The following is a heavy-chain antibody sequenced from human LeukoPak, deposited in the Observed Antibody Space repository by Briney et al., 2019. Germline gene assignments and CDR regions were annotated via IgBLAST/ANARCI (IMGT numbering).Heavy chain of an antibody. CDR3: AGLGASGNGYLSRFDP. CDR2: IYYSGNS. CDR1: GGSISTYY. V-gene: IGHV4-59*01. Sequence: MASETLSLTCTVSGGSISTYYWSWIRQPPGKGLEWIGYIYYSGNSNYNPSLKSRVTISVDTSKNQFSLKLSSVTAADTAVYYCAGLGASGNGYLSRFDPWGQGTLVTVSS. J-gene: IGHJ5*02. D-gene: IGHD3-22*01.